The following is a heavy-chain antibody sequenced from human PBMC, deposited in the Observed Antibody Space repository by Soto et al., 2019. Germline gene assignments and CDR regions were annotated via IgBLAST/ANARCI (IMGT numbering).Heavy chain of an antibody. Sequence: GGSLRLSCAASGFTISSYEMNWVRQAPGKGLEWVSYISSSGTTIYYADSVRGRFTISRDNAKNSLYLQMNRLRVEDTAVYYCSSDASLLYSVSHNDYSGQGTLVTVSS. CDR3: SSDASLLYSVSHNDY. CDR2: ISSSGTTI. CDR1: GFTISSYE. V-gene: IGHV3-48*03. J-gene: IGHJ4*02. D-gene: IGHD4-4*01.